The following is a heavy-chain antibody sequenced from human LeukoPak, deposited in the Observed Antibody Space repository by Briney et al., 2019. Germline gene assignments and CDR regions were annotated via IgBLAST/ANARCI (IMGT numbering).Heavy chain of an antibody. CDR2: INDDVT. J-gene: IGHJ5*02. V-gene: IGHV3-23*01. CDR3: AKDRHAPGRYCSSTTCFPFDP. D-gene: IGHD2-2*01. CDR1: GFSFSSYS. Sequence: GGSLRLSCTASGFSFSSYSMSWVRQPPGKGLEWISAINDDVTYYRDSVKGRFTVSRDNSRNTLYLQMNSLRAEDTAVYYCAKDRHAPGRYCSSTTCFPFDPWGQGTLVTVSS.